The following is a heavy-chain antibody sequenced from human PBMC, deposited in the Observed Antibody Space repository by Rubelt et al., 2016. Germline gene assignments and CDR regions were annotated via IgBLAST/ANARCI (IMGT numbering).Heavy chain of an antibody. CDR3: ARESPYYDSSGPFNMDPGLNYFDY. J-gene: IGHJ4*02. CDR2: ISSSSSTI. V-gene: IGHV3-48*04. D-gene: IGHD3-22*01. Sequence: EVQLVESGGGLVQPGGSLRLSCAASGFTFSSYSMNWVRPAPGKGLEWVSYISSSSSTIYYADSVKGRFTISRDNAKNSLYREMNRLRSEETAVYYCARESPYYDSSGPFNMDPGLNYFDYWGQGTLVTVSS. CDR1: GFTFSSYS.